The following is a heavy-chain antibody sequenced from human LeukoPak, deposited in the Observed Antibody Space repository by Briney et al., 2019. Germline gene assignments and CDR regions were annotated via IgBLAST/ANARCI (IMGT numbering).Heavy chain of an antibody. CDR1: GFTFYNSW. CDR3: AAMDHFDY. CDR2: IKYDGNEI. D-gene: IGHD5-18*01. V-gene: IGHV3-7*01. Sequence: GGSLILSCAASGFTFYNSWMAWVRQAPGKGLEWVANIKYDGNEIYYVDSVKGRFTISRDNAKNSLHLEMNSLRADDTAVYYCAAMDHFDYWGQGTLVSVSS. J-gene: IGHJ4*02.